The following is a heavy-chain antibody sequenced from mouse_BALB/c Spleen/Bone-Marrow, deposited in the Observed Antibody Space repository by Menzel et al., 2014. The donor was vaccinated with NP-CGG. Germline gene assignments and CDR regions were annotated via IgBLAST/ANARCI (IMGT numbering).Heavy chain of an antibody. CDR2: IHPGSGGT. J-gene: IGHJ4*01. CDR1: G. Sequence: GMHWVKQTPVHGLELIGAIHPGSGGTAYNQKFKGKATLTADESSSTAYMELSSLTSEDSAVYYCTYAMGYWGQGTSVTVSS. CDR3: TYAMGY. V-gene: IGHV1-15*01.